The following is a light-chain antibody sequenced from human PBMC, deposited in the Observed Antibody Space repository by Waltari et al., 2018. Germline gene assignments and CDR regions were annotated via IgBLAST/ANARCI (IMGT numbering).Light chain of an antibody. CDR3: QQYNIWPYT. Sequence: DIPMTQSPSTLSASVGDRVTITCRASQSISNWLAWYQQKPGKAPKVLIYKSFTLQSGVPSRFSGSGSETEFSLTISSLQPDDFATYYCQQYNIWPYTFGQGTTLEI. V-gene: IGKV1-5*03. CDR2: KSF. J-gene: IGKJ2*01. CDR1: QSISNW.